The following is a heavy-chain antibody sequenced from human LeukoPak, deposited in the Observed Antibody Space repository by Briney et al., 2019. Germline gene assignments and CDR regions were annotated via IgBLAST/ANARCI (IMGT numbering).Heavy chain of an antibody. J-gene: IGHJ4*02. V-gene: IGHV3-72*01. CDR1: GFNVSDHF. Sequence: GGSLRLSCAASGFNVSDHFMDWVRQAPGKGLAWVGRTSNKAQSYTTYYAASVTGRFTISRDDSKNSLYLQMNSLKTENTAVYYCARESVSGAGFDYWGQGALVTVSS. CDR3: ARESVSGAGFDY. D-gene: IGHD6-19*01. CDR2: TSNKAQSYTT.